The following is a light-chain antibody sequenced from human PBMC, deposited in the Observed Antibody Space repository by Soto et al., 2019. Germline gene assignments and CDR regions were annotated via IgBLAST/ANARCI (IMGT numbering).Light chain of an antibody. CDR2: GAS. J-gene: IGKJ1*01. CDR3: QQFAGSPRT. CDR1: QSVRSN. V-gene: IGKV3-20*01. Sequence: EIVLTQSPGTLSLSPGERATLSCRASQSVRSNLAWYQQKPGQAPRLLIYGASSRATGVPDRFSNSASGTDFTLTISRLEPEDFAVYYCQQFAGSPRTFGQGTKVEIK.